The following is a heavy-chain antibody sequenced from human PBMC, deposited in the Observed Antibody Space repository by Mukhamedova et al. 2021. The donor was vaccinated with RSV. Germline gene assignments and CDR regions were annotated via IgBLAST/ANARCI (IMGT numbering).Heavy chain of an antibody. D-gene: IGHD3-10*01. CDR3: ARDGVITMVRGVTADYYGMDV. V-gene: IGHV1-3*01. Sequence: GNTKYSQKFQGRVTITRDTSASTAYMELSSLRSEDTAVYYCARDGVITMVRGVTADYYGMDVWGQGTTVTVSS. CDR2: GNT. J-gene: IGHJ6*02.